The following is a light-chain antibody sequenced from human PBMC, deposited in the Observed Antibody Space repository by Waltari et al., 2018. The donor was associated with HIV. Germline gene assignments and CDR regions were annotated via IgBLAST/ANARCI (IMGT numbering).Light chain of an antibody. CDR2: EVN. CDR3: CSYAGRSTLEV. Sequence: SALTQPASVSGSPGQSITISCTGTSSDVGAYNLVSWYQQHPGKAPKFIIYEVNKRPSEVSIRFSGSKSGNTASLTISGLQAEDEAEYYCCSYAGRSTLEVFGGGTKVTVL. J-gene: IGLJ2*01. V-gene: IGLV2-23*02. CDR1: SSDVGAYNL.